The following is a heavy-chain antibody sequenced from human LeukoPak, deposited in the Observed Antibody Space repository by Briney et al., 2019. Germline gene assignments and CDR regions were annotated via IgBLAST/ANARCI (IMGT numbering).Heavy chain of an antibody. CDR2: IYYSGNT. V-gene: IGHV4-59*01. J-gene: IGHJ4*02. CDR3: ARVRYCSTNRCYDREFDN. CDR1: GGSINNYY. D-gene: IGHD2-2*01. Sequence: PSETLSLTCTVSGGSINNYYWSWIRQPPGKGLEWIGYIYYSGNTNYNPSLKSRVTISVDTSKNQFSLKLNSVTAADTAVYYCARVRYCSTNRCYDREFDNWGQGTLVTVSS.